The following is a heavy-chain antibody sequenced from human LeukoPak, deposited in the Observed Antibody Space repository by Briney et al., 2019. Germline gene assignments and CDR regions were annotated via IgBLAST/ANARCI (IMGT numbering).Heavy chain of an antibody. D-gene: IGHD6-13*01. CDR3: ARDMTRAVPIPGTYYYAYAMDV. CDR1: GGSFSGYY. CDR2: IDHSGST. V-gene: IGHV4-34*01. J-gene: IGHJ6*02. Sequence: PSETLSLTCAVYGGSFSGYYWTWIRQAPGKGLEWIGEIDHSGSTNYNPSLKSRVTLSVDTSKNQFSLELSSVTAADTAVYYCARDMTRAVPIPGTYYYAYAMDVWGQGTTVTVSS.